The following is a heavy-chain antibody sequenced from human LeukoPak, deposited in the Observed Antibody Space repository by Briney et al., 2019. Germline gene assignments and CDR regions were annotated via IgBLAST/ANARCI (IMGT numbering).Heavy chain of an antibody. J-gene: IGHJ6*02. CDR3: AKEVGWLSYYYYYGMDV. CDR2: INPNSGGT. V-gene: IGHV1-2*06. D-gene: IGHD6-19*01. Sequence: RASVTVSCKASGYTFTGYYMHWVRQAPGQGLEWMGRINPNSGGTNYAQKFQGRVTMTRDTSISTAYMELSRLRSDDTAVYYCAKEVGWLSYYYYYGMDVWGQGTTVTVSS. CDR1: GYTFTGYY.